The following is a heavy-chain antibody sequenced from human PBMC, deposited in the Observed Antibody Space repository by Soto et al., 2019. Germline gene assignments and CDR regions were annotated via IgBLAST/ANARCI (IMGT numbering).Heavy chain of an antibody. D-gene: IGHD4-4*01. Sequence: GGSLRLSCAASGFTFSSSPMHWGRQAPGKGLEWVAVISYDGSNKYYADSVKGRFTISRDNSKNTLYLQMNSLRAEDTAVYYCAHSNYGGNVDYWGQGTLVTVSS. CDR3: AHSNYGGNVDY. J-gene: IGHJ4*02. CDR1: GFTFSSSP. CDR2: ISYDGSNK. V-gene: IGHV3-30-3*01.